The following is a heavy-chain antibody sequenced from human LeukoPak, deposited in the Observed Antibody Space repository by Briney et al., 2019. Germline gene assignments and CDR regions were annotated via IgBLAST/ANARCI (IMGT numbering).Heavy chain of an antibody. D-gene: IGHD4-17*01. CDR1: GGSISSSGY. CDR2: IYYSGST. J-gene: IGHJ4*02. CDR3: ARHDYGDYYY. Sequence: SETLSPTCIVSGGSISSSGYWGWIRQPPGKGLEWIGSIYYSGSTYYSPSLKSRVTISVDTSKNQFSLKLNSVTAADTAVYYCARHDYGDYYYWGQGTLVTVSS. V-gene: IGHV4-39*01.